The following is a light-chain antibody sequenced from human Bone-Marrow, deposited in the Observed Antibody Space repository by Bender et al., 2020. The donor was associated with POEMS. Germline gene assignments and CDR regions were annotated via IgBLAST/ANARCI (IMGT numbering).Light chain of an antibody. V-gene: IGLV2-14*02. CDR2: EGS. Sequence: QSALTQPASVSGSPGQSITISCTGTSSDVGSYNLVSWYHQHPGKAPKLMIYEGSKRPSGVSNRFSGSKSGTSASLAITGLQAEDEGDYYCQSYDNSLGGWVFGGGTKLTVL. CDR3: QSYDNSLGGWV. CDR1: SSDVGSYNL. J-gene: IGLJ3*02.